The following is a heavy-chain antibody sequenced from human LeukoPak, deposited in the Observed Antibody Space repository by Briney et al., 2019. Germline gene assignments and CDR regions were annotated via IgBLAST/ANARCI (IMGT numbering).Heavy chain of an antibody. CDR1: GGSFSGYY. J-gene: IGHJ3*02. Sequence: PSETLSLTCAVYGGSFSGYYWSWIRQPPGEGLEWIGEINHSGSTNYNPSLKSRVTISVDTSKNQFSLKLSSVTAADTAVYYCARPDLGYCSSTSCLFAFDIWGQGTMVTVSS. CDR2: INHSGST. D-gene: IGHD2-2*01. CDR3: ARPDLGYCSSTSCLFAFDI. V-gene: IGHV4-34*01.